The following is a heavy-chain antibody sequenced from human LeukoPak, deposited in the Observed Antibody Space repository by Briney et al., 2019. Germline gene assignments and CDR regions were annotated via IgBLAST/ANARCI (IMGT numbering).Heavy chain of an antibody. CDR1: GCTFTSYA. D-gene: IGHD6-19*01. V-gene: IGHV7-4-1*02. Sequence: ASVKVSCKASGCTFTSYAMNWVRQAPGQGLEWMGWINTNTGNPTYAQGFTGRFVFSLDTSVSTAYLQISSLKAEDTAVYYCARDIIAVAGKVATDDYWGQGTLVTVSS. CDR2: INTNTGNP. J-gene: IGHJ4*02. CDR3: ARDIIAVAGKVATDDY.